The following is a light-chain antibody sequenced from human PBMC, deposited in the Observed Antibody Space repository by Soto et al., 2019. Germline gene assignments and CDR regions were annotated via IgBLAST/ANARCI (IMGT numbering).Light chain of an antibody. CDR2: EVS. Sequence: QAVVTQPASVSGSPGQSITISCTGTSNDVGSYNLVSWYQQHPGKAPKLMIYEVSKRPSGVSNRFSGSKSGNTASLTISGLQAEDEADYYCCSYASSSTWVFGGGTKVTVL. J-gene: IGLJ3*02. CDR1: SNDVGSYNL. CDR3: CSYASSSTWV. V-gene: IGLV2-23*02.